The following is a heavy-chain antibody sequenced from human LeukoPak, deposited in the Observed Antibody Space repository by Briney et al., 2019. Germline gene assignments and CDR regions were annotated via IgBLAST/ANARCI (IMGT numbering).Heavy chain of an antibody. CDR3: ARDHSGDIDY. J-gene: IGHJ4*02. CDR2: TSYRSKWFN. V-gene: IGHV6-1*01. D-gene: IGHD7-27*01. Sequence: SQTLSLTSAISEDSVSSNISAWNWVRQSPSSGLEWLGRTSYRSKWFNDYALSVKGRITINPDTSKNQFSLHLNSVTPEDTAIYYCARDHSGDIDYWGQGTLVTVSS. CDR1: EDSVSSNISA.